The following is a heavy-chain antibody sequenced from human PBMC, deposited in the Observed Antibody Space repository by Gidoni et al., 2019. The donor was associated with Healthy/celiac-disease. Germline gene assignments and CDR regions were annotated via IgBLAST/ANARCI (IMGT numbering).Heavy chain of an antibody. V-gene: IGHV1-69*04. Sequence: QDQLVQSGAEVQKPGSSVKVHCKASGGTFSSYATSWVRQAPGQGLEWMRRSIPIFGIANYAQKFQGRVTITADKSTSTAYMELSSLRAEDTAVYYCAVAVAGDLERDYWGQGTLVTVSS. CDR3: AVAVAGDLERDY. D-gene: IGHD6-13*01. CDR2: SIPIFGIA. J-gene: IGHJ4*02. CDR1: GGTFSSYA.